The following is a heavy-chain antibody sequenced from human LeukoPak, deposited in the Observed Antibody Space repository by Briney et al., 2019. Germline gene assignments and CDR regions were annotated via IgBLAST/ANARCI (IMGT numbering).Heavy chain of an antibody. V-gene: IGHV3-48*03. CDR1: GFTLTSYE. J-gene: IGHJ4*02. Sequence: GGSLRLSCAASGFTLTSYEMNWVRLAPGKGLEWISYISRTGNSIYYVDSVKGRFTVSRDSAKNSLYLQMNSLRAEDTAVYYCARGPYSSNWYVDYWGQGTLVTVAS. CDR3: ARGPYSSNWYVDY. D-gene: IGHD6-13*01. CDR2: ISRTGNSI.